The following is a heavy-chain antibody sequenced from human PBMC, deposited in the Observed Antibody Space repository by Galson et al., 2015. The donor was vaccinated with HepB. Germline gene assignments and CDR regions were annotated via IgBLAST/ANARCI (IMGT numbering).Heavy chain of an antibody. CDR3: ARDKTVYGRDAFDI. CDR1: GFTFTSYA. V-gene: IGHV3-23*01. D-gene: IGHD5/OR15-5a*01. Sequence: SLRLSCAASGFTFTSYAMNWVRQAPGKGLQWVSTISNSGHRTYYSDSVKGRFTISRDNSNNTLFLEMSNLRAEDTALYYCARDKTVYGRDAFDIWGQGTMVTVSS. J-gene: IGHJ3*02. CDR2: ISNSGHRT.